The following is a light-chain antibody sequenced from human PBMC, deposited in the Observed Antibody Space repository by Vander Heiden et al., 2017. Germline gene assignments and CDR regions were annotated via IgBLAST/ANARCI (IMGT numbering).Light chain of an antibody. CDR3: QVWDSSTALYV. J-gene: IGLJ1*01. V-gene: IGLV3-9*01. Sequence: SYELTQPLSVSVALGQTARITCGGNNSGSKNVHWYQQKPGQAPVLVIYRDSNRPSGIPERFSGSNSGNTATLTISRAQAGDEADYYCQVWDSSTALYVFGTGTKVTVL. CDR1: NSGSKN. CDR2: RDS.